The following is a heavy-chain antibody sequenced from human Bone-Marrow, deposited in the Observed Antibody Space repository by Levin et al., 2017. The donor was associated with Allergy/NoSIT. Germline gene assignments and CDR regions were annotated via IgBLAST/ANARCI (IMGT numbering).Heavy chain of an antibody. CDR3: ARCRRRILEALANADYYNMDG. V-gene: IGHV1-2*02. D-gene: IGHD3-3*01. CDR2: LNPNSGAT. CDR1: GYTFTGYY. J-gene: IGHJ6*02. Sequence: ASVKVSCKASGYTFTGYYIHWVRQAPGQGLEWMGWLNPNSGATNYGQKFKGRVTMTRDTTIDTAYMEVRRLRSDATAVYFCARCRRRILEALANADYYNMDGWGQGTTVIVSS.